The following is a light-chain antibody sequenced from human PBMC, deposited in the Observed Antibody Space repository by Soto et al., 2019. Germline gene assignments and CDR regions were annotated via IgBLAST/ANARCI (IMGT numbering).Light chain of an antibody. J-gene: IGLJ2*01. CDR2: EGS. V-gene: IGLV2-14*02. Sequence: QSVLAQPASVSGSPGESITISCTGTSSDVGSYNLVSWYQQHPGKAPKLMIYEGSKRPSGVSNRFSGSKSGNTASLTISGLQAEDEADYYCRSYAGSKNVGFGGGINVTGL. CDR1: SSDVGSYNL. CDR3: RSYAGSKNVG.